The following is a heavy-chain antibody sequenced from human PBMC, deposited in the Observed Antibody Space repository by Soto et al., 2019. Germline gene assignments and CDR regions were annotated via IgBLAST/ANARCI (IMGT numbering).Heavy chain of an antibody. CDR2: ISGRDGST. CDR1: GLSFTSYA. J-gene: IGHJ6*02. CDR3: AKAPVATPLYYYYYGMDV. V-gene: IGHV3-23*01. Sequence: GGSLKLSCAASGLSFTSYAKSWVRQAPGKGLEWVSTISGRDGSTYYADSVKGRFTISRDNSKNTLYLQMNSLRAEDTAVYYCAKAPVATPLYYYYYGMDVWGQGTTVTVSS. D-gene: IGHD5-12*01.